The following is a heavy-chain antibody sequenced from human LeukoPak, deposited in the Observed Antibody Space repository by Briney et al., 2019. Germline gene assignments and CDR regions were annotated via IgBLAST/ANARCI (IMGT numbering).Heavy chain of an antibody. D-gene: IGHD5-18*01. CDR3: ARDRDDSGYSYGGYYYYYGMDV. CDR2: INPSGGST. V-gene: IGHV1-46*01. Sequence: GASVKVSCTASGYTFTSYYMHWVRQAPGQGLEWMGIINPSGGSTSYAQKFQGRVTITADESTSTAYMELSSLRSEDTAVYYCARDRDDSGYSYGGYYYYYGMDVWGQGTTVTVSS. J-gene: IGHJ6*02. CDR1: GYTFTSYY.